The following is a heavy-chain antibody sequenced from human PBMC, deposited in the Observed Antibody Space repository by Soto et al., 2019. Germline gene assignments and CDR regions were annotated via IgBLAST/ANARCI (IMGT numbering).Heavy chain of an antibody. J-gene: IGHJ4*02. CDR2: IFSNDEQ. CDR1: GFSLSNTEMG. CDR3: ARIGVGSGYDYYIDH. Sequence: QVTLKGSGPVLVKPTETLTLTCTVSGFSLSNTEMGVNWIRQPPGKAPEWLAHIFSNDEQSYSTFLKSRLTISKDTSKSQVVIMMTNVDPVNTATYYCARIGVGSGYDYYIDHWGQGSLGTVS. D-gene: IGHD6-25*01. V-gene: IGHV2-26*01.